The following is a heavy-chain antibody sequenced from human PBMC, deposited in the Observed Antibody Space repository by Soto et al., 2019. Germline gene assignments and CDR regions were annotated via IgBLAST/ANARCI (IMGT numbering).Heavy chain of an antibody. V-gene: IGHV3-30*18. CDR3: AKVPGEQQLVGFDY. J-gene: IGHJ4*02. CDR1: GLTFSSYG. CDR2: ISYDGSNK. Sequence: GGSLRLSCAASGLTFSSYGMHWVRQAPGKGLEWVAVISYDGSNKYYADSVKGRFTISRDNSKNTLYLQMNSLRAEDTAAYYCAKVPGEQQLVGFDYWGQGTLVTVSS. D-gene: IGHD6-13*01.